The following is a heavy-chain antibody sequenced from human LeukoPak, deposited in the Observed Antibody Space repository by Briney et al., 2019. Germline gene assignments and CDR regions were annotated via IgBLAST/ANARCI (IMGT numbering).Heavy chain of an antibody. J-gene: IGHJ4*02. CDR2: ISAYNGNT. Sequence: GASVKVSCKASGYTFTSYGISWVRQAPGQGLEWMGWISAYNGNTNYAQKLQGRVTMTTDTSTSTAYLELRRLRSDDTAVYYCASWVSYGDYDYWGQGTLVTVSS. CDR1: GYTFTSYG. D-gene: IGHD4-17*01. V-gene: IGHV1-18*01. CDR3: ASWVSYGDYDY.